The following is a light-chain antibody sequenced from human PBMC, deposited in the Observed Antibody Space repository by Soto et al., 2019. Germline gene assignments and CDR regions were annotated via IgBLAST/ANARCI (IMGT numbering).Light chain of an antibody. V-gene: IGKV1-39*01. CDR2: TTS. CDR3: QQGYSTPRT. CDR1: QSIANC. J-gene: IGKJ5*01. Sequence: IQMTHSPSSLSSSVGYIVTITGRASQSIANCLNWYQQKPGKAPKLLIFTTSSLQTGVPSRFSGSGSGTDFALTISSLQPEDFATYYCQQGYSTPRTFGQGTRLEIK.